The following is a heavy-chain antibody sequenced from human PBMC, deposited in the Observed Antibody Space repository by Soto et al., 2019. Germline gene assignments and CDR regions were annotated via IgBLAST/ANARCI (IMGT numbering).Heavy chain of an antibody. CDR3: ARGDSAISIAAAGTWGEEDYYYGMDV. J-gene: IGHJ6*02. CDR1: GYTFTGYY. V-gene: IGHV1-2*04. CDR2: INPNSGGT. Sequence: ASVKVSCKASGYTFTGYYMHWVRQAPGQGLEWMGWINPNSGGTNYAQKFQGWVTMTRDTSISTAYMELSRLRSDDTAVYYCARGDSAISIAAAGTWGEEDYYYGMDVWGQGTTVTVSS. D-gene: IGHD6-13*01.